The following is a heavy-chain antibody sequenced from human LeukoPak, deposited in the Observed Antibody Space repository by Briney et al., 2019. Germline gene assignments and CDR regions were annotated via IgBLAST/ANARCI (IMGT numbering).Heavy chain of an antibody. CDR1: GYTFTSYA. D-gene: IGHD2-2*01. CDR3: VRGPIIDIAIVPAADEYYYMDV. J-gene: IGHJ6*03. CDR2: ISAYNGNT. Sequence: ASVKVSCKASGYTFTSYAITWVRQAPGQGLEWMGWISAYNGNTKYGQRLQGRVTMTTDTSTSTAYMELRSLRSDDTAVYYCVRGPIIDIAIVPAADEYYYMDVWGKGTTVTVSS. V-gene: IGHV1-18*01.